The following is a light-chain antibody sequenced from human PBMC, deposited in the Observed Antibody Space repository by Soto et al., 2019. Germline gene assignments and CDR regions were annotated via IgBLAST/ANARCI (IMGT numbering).Light chain of an antibody. CDR1: QGLSSG. J-gene: IGKJ5*01. V-gene: IGKV1-9*01. CDR3: QQLNSYPIS. CDR2: AAS. Sequence: DIQLTQSPSFLSASVGDRVTITCRAIQGLSSGLAWYQQKQGKTPKLLIYAASTLQSGVPSRCSGSGSGTEFTLTISSLQPEDFATYYCQQLNSYPISFGQGTRREIK.